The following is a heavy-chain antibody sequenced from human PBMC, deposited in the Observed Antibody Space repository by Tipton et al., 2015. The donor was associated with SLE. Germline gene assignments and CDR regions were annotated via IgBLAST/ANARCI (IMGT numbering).Heavy chain of an antibody. Sequence: QSGAEVKKPGSSVKVSCKASGGTFSSYAISWVRQAPGQGLEWMGVIIPIFGTANYAQKFQGRVTITADESTSTAYMELSSLRSEDTAVYYCARDGYSSGWRGPGAFDIWGQGTMVTVSS. D-gene: IGHD6-19*01. V-gene: IGHV1-69*01. CDR1: GGTFSSYA. J-gene: IGHJ3*02. CDR2: IIPIFGTA. CDR3: ARDGYSSGWRGPGAFDI.